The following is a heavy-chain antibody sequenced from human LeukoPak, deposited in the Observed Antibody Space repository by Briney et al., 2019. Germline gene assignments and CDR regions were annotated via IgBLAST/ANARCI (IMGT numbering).Heavy chain of an antibody. J-gene: IGHJ6*02. D-gene: IGHD3-9*01. CDR1: GFTFSSYA. Sequence: GGSLRLSCAASGFTFSSYAMSWVRQAPGKGLEWVSAISGSGGSTYYADSAKGRFTISRDNSKNTLYLQMNSLRAEDTAVYYCAKGGGYDILTGYSYYYYGMDVWGQGTTVTVSS. CDR2: ISGSGGST. V-gene: IGHV3-23*01. CDR3: AKGGGYDILTGYSYYYYGMDV.